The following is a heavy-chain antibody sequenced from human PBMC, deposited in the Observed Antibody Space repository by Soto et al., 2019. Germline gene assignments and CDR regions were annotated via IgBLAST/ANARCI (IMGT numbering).Heavy chain of an antibody. V-gene: IGHV1-69*02. CDR3: ASLMLVSGHMAFDI. Sequence: SVKVSCKASGGTFSSYTISWVRQAPGQGLEWMGRIIPILGIANYAQKFQGRVTITADKSTSTAYMELSSLRSEDTAVYYCASLMLVSGHMAFDIWGQGTMVTVSS. CDR2: IIPILGIA. CDR1: GGTFSSYT. J-gene: IGHJ3*02. D-gene: IGHD3-10*02.